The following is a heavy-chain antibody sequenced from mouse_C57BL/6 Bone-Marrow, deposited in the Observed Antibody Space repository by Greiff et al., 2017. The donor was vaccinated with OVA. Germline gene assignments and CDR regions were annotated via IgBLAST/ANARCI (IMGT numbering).Heavy chain of an antibody. D-gene: IGHD3-2*02. J-gene: IGHJ4*01. CDR3: ARSGDIRPYYYAMDY. CDR2: IDPSDSYT. Sequence: QVQLQQPGAELVRPGTSVKLSCKASGYTFTSYWMHWVKQRPGQGLEWSGVIDPSDSYTNYNQKFKGKATLTVDTSSSTAYMQLSSLTSEDSAVYYCARSGDIRPYYYAMDYWGQGTSVTVSS. CDR1: GYTFTSYW. V-gene: IGHV1-59*01.